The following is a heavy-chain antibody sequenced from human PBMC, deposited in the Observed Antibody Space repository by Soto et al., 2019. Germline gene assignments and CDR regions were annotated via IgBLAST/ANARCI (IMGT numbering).Heavy chain of an antibody. J-gene: IGHJ5*02. V-gene: IGHV4-34*01. CDR1: GGSFSGYY. D-gene: IGHD6-13*01. CDR3: ARVIYSSSWINWFDP. CDR2: INHSGST. Sequence: PSETLSLTCAVYGGSFSGYYWSWIRQPPGKGLEWIGEINHSGSTNYNPSLKSRVTISVDTSKNQFSLKLSSVTAADTAVYYCARVIYSSSWINWFDPWGQGTLVTVSS.